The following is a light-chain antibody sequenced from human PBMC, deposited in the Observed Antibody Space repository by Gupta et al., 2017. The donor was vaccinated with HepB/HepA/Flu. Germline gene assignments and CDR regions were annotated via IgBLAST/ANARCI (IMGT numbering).Light chain of an antibody. CDR2: GGC. V-gene: IGKV3-20*01. Sequence: EILLTQSPLTLALSPGERATMSCRASQSVREKYLEWYRQRPGQAPRLIIYGGCSRANGAPDRFSGSGYGTEFTLTISRREPEDFAVYYCQHEYRSPDTFGQGTRMDIK. J-gene: IGKJ5*01. CDR3: QHEYRSPDT. CDR1: QSVREKY.